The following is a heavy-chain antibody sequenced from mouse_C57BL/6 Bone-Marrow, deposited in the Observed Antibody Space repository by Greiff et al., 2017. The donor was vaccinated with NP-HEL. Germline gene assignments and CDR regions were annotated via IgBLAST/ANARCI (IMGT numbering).Heavy chain of an antibody. CDR3: ARNDYYGFPHWYFDV. CDR1: GFSLTSYA. D-gene: IGHD1-1*01. CDR2: IWTGGGT. J-gene: IGHJ1*03. V-gene: IGHV2-9-1*01. Sequence: VKLVESGPGLVAPSQSLSITCTVSGFSLTSYAISWVRQPPGKGLEWLGVIWTGGGTNYNSALKSRLSISKDNSKSQVFLKMNSLQTDDTARYYCARNDYYGFPHWYFDVWGTGTTVTVSS.